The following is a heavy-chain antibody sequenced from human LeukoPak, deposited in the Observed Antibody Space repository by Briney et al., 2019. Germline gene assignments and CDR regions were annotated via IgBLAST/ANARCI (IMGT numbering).Heavy chain of an antibody. J-gene: IGHJ6*03. CDR1: GFTFSSYS. Sequence: GGSLRLSCAASGFTFSSYSMNWVRQAPGKGLEWVSAIRGSGGSTYYADSVKGRFTISRDNSKNTLFLQMNSLRAEDTAVYYCAKRRGLELLYYYYMDVWGKGTTVTVSS. V-gene: IGHV3-23*01. D-gene: IGHD1-7*01. CDR3: AKRRGLELLYYYYMDV. CDR2: IRGSGGST.